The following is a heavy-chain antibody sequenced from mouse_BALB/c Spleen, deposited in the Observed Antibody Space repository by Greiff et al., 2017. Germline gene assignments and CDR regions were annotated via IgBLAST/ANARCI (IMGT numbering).Heavy chain of an antibody. CDR2: INSNGGST. J-gene: IGHJ4*01. D-gene: IGHD1-1*01. CDR1: GFTFSSYG. Sequence: EVQVVESGGGLVQPGGSLKLSCAASGFTFSSYGMSWVRQTPDKRLELVATINSNGGSTYYPDSVKGRFTISRDNAKNTLYLQMSSLKSEDTAMYYCARGYYAHAMDYWGQGTSVTVSS. CDR3: ARGYYAHAMDY. V-gene: IGHV5-6-3*01.